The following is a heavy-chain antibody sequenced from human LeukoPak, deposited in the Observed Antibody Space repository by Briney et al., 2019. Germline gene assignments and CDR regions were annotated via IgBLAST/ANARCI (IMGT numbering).Heavy chain of an antibody. CDR1: GFTFSDYY. CDR2: ISGSSSHI. V-gene: IGHV3-11*06. CDR3: ARDQIGSW. J-gene: IGHJ4*02. D-gene: IGHD6-13*01. Sequence: GGSLRLSSEASGFTFSDYYLSWIRQAPGKGLEWISYISGSSSHINYADSVKGRLTISRDNAKKSVYLQMDSLRVEDTAVYYCARDQIGSWWGQGTLVIVSS.